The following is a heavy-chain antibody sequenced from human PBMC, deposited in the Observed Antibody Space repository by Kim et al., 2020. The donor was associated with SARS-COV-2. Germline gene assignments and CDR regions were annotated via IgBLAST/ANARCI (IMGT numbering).Heavy chain of an antibody. Sequence: GGSLRLSCAASGFTFGDYAMHWVRQAPGKGLEWVSGISRNSGNIGYTVSVKGRFTISRDNAKNSLYLQMNSLRAEDTALYYCAKDPDPDGLLGPYYFDYWGQGTLVTVSS. V-gene: IGHV3-9*01. CDR1: GFTFGDYA. CDR2: ISRNSGNI. J-gene: IGHJ4*02. D-gene: IGHD2-15*01. CDR3: AKDPDPDGLLGPYYFDY.